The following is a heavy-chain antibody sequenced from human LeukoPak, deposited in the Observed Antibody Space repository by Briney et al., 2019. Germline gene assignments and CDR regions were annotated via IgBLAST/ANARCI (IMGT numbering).Heavy chain of an antibody. CDR1: DDSFSSHY. CDR3: ARDLVTVTKGFDI. D-gene: IGHD4-17*01. CDR2: ISYIGST. V-gene: IGHV4-59*11. Sequence: SETLSLTCAVSDDSFSSHYWTWIRQPLGKGLEWIGYISYIGSTNYNPSLKSRVTISIDTSRNQFSLRLSSVTAADTAVYYCARDLVTVTKGFDIWGQGTMVSVSS. J-gene: IGHJ3*02.